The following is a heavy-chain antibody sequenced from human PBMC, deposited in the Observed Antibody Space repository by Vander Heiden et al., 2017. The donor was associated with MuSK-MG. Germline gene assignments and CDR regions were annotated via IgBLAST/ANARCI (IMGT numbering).Heavy chain of an antibody. V-gene: IGHV2-5*02. D-gene: IGHD4-4*01. CDR2: IYWDDDN. Sequence: ITLKAAGPTLVIPTQPLTLTCAFSGSSLTTSGVGLGWIRQPPGKALEWLALIYWDDDNRYSPALKSRLTITKDTSKNQMVLTMTNMDPVDTATYYCAHRRDYSYFDYWGQGTLVTVSS. CDR1: GSSLTTSGVG. CDR3: AHRRDYSYFDY. J-gene: IGHJ4*02.